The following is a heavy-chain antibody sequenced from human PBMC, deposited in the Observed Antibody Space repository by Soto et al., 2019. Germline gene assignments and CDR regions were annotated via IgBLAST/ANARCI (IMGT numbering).Heavy chain of an antibody. CDR2: IYWDDDK. J-gene: IGHJ4*02. CDR1: GFSLSTSGVG. Sequence: QITLKESGPTLVKPTQTLTLTCTFSGFSLSTSGVGVGWIRQPPGKALEWLALIYWDDDKRYSPSLKSRLTIXXDXSIXQVVLTMTNTDPVDTATYYCAHRRSGSSWHGGFDYWGQGTLVTVSS. D-gene: IGHD6-13*01. V-gene: IGHV2-5*02. CDR3: AHRRSGSSWHGGFDY.